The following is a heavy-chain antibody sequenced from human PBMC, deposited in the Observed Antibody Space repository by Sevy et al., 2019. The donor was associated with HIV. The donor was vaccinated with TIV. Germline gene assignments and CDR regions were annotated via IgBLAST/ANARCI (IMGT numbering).Heavy chain of an antibody. Sequence: GGSLRLSCAASGFTFSSYSMNWVRQAPGKGLEWVSSISSSSSYIYYADSVKGRFTISRDNAKNSLYLQMNSLRAEDRAVYYCARVGGDPPIYYYMDVWGKGTTVTVSS. V-gene: IGHV3-21*01. CDR1: GFTFSSYS. J-gene: IGHJ6*03. CDR3: ARVGGDPPIYYYMDV. D-gene: IGHD3-10*01. CDR2: ISSSSSYI.